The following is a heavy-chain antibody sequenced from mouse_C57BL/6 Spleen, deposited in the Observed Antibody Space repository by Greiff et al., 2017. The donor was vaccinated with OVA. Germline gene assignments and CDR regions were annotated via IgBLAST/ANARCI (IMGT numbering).Heavy chain of an antibody. CDR3: VRHDWAFDY. D-gene: IGHD4-1*01. CDR1: GFSFNTYA. V-gene: IGHV10-1*01. Sequence: EVKLVESGGGLVQPKGSLKLSCAASGFSFNTYAMNWVRQAPGKGLEWVARIRSKSNNYATYYVDSVKDRFTISRDDSESMLYLQMNNLKTEDTAMYYCVRHDWAFDYWGQGTTLTVSS. J-gene: IGHJ2*01. CDR2: IRSKSNNYAT.